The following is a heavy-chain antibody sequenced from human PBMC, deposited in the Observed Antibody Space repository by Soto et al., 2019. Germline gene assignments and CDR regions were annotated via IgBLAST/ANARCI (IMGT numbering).Heavy chain of an antibody. CDR3: ARSPGYSSGWYNY. Sequence: SVKVSCKASGGTFSSYAISWVRQAPGQGLEWMGGIIPIFGTANYAQKFQGRVTITRDTSASTAYMELSSLRSEDTAVYYCARSPGYSSGWYNYWGQGTLVTVS. CDR2: IIPIFGTA. V-gene: IGHV1-69*05. D-gene: IGHD6-19*01. CDR1: GGTFSSYA. J-gene: IGHJ4*02.